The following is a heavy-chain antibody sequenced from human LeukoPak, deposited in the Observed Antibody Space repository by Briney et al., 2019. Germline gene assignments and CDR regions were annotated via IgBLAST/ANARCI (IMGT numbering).Heavy chain of an antibody. D-gene: IGHD3-9*01. J-gene: IGHJ3*02. CDR2: ISSSSSYI. Sequence: GGSLRLSCAASGFTFSSYSMNWVRQAPGKGLEWVSSISSSSSYIYYADSVKGRFTISRDNAKNSLYLQMNSLSAEDTAVYYCARNPPHYDIPDAFDIWGQGTMVTVSS. CDR1: GFTFSSYS. V-gene: IGHV3-21*01. CDR3: ARNPPHYDIPDAFDI.